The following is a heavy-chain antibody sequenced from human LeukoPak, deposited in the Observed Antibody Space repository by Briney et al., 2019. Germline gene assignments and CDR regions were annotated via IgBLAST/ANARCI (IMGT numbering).Heavy chain of an antibody. D-gene: IGHD5-18*01. CDR1: GGSISSYY. Sequence: SETLSLTCTVSGGSISSYYWNWIRQPAGKGLEWIGRIYTSGSTNYNPSLKSRVTMSVDTSKNQFSLKLSSVTATDTAVYYCARAGFAAYSYYFDYWGQGTLVTVSS. J-gene: IGHJ4*02. CDR3: ARAGFAAYSYYFDY. V-gene: IGHV4-4*07. CDR2: IYTSGST.